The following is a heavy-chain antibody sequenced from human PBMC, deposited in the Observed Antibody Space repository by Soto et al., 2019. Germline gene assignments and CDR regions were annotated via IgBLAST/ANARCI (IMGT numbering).Heavy chain of an antibody. D-gene: IGHD6-13*01. Sequence: PWETLSLTCTVSGGSISSGDYYWSWIRQPPGKGLEWIGYIYYSGSTYYNPSLKSRVTISVDTSKNQFSLKLSSVTAADTAVYYCASRHSSPYFDYWGQGTLVTVSS. CDR1: GGSISSGDYY. V-gene: IGHV4-30-4*01. CDR2: IYYSGST. J-gene: IGHJ4*02. CDR3: ASRHSSPYFDY.